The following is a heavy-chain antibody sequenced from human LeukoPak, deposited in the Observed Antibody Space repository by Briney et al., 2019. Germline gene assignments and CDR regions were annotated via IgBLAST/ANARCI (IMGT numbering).Heavy chain of an antibody. D-gene: IGHD2-8*01. CDR1: GASISSYY. Sequence: SETLSPTCTVSGASISSYYWNWIRQPPGKGLEWIGYIYYSGSTNYNPSLKSRVTISVDTSKNQFSLKLSSVTAADTAVYYCARVGILYPGDYYYGMDVWGQGTTVTVSS. J-gene: IGHJ6*02. CDR2: IYYSGST. CDR3: ARVGILYPGDYYYGMDV. V-gene: IGHV4-59*01.